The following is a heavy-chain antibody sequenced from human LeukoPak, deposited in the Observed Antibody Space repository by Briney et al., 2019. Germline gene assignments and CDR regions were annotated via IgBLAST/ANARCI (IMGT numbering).Heavy chain of an antibody. CDR3: ERDVLAGPGGTLLGYFDY. CDR2: IIPIFGTA. CDR1: GGTFSSYA. D-gene: IGHD1-14*01. Sequence: SVKVSCKASGGTFSSYAISWVRQAPGQGLEWMGGIIPIFGTANYAQKFQGRVTITADESTSTAYMELSSLRSEDTAVYYCERDVLAGPGGTLLGYFDYWGQGTLVTVSS. J-gene: IGHJ4*02. V-gene: IGHV1-69*13.